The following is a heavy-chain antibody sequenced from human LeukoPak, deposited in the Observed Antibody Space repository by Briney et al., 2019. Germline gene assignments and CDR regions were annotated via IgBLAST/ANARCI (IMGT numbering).Heavy chain of an antibody. Sequence: ASVKVSYKASGYTFTSYDINWVRRATGQGLEWMGWMNPNSGNTGYAQKFQGRVTMTRNTSISTAYMELSSPRSEDTAVYYCARRRITMVRGNWFDPWGQGTLVTVSS. CDR1: GYTFTSYD. CDR2: MNPNSGNT. J-gene: IGHJ5*02. CDR3: ARRRITMVRGNWFDP. V-gene: IGHV1-8*01. D-gene: IGHD3-10*01.